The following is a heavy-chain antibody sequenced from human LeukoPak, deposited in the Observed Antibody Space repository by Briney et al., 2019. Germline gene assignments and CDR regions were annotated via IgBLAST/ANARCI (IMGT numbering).Heavy chain of an antibody. Sequence: PSETLSLTCAVSGGSFSSYYWTWLRQPPGRGLEWIGYIYDSGRTIYTPSLKSRVTISLDTSKNQFSLKLSSVTAADTAVYYCARGFYYDFWSGVKWHPAYYFDYWGRGALVTVSS. D-gene: IGHD3-3*01. CDR1: GGSFSSYY. J-gene: IGHJ4*02. CDR2: IYDSGRT. V-gene: IGHV4-59*01. CDR3: ARGFYYDFWSGVKWHPAYYFDY.